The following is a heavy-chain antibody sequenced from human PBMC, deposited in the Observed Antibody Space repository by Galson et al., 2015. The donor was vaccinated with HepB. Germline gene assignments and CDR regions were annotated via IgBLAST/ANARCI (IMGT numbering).Heavy chain of an antibody. CDR3: AKDRGFGSPPYGFDI. Sequence: SLRLSCAGSGFTFVNYAMNWVRQAPGKGLEWVSAISGSSGNTYYADSVKGRFTISRDNSKNTLYLQMNSLRAEDTAEYYCAKDRGFGSPPYGFDIWGQGTMVTVSS. CDR1: GFTFVNYA. CDR2: ISGSSGNT. J-gene: IGHJ3*02. D-gene: IGHD2-15*01. V-gene: IGHV3-23*01.